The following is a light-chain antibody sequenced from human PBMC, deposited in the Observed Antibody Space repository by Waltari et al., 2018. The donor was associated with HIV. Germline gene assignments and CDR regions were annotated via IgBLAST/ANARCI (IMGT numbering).Light chain of an antibody. CDR3: AAWEDILNGLYV. V-gene: IGLV1-44*01. CDR1: SSNIGSNP. CDR2: SNN. J-gene: IGLJ1*01. Sequence: QSVLTQPPSASGTPGQRVTISCFGSSSNIGSNPVNWYQQLPGTAPKLLIYSNNQRPSGVPDRFSGSKSGTSASLAIGGLQSEDEADYYCAAWEDILNGLYVFGTGTKVTVL.